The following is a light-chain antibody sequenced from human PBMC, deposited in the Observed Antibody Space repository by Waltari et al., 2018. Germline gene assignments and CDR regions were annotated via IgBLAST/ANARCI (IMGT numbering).Light chain of an antibody. V-gene: IGKV3-15*01. J-gene: IGKJ1*01. CDR2: GAS. CDR3: QQFVSSPRT. Sequence: EIVMTQSPATLSVSRGGSATVSSRASLSIDDSLAWYQQKPGQPPRLLIHGASTRDTGIPVRFSGSGSGTDFTLTISRLEPEDFAVYYCQQFVSSPRTFGQGTKVEFK. CDR1: LSIDDS.